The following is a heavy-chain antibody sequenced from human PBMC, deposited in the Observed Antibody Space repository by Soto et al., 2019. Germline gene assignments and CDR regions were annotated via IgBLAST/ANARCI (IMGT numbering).Heavy chain of an antibody. CDR1: GGTFSSYT. CDR2: IIPILGIA. CDR3: AAAAAAVVPDAEYHCYCMDV. D-gene: IGHD2-2*01. V-gene: IGHV1-69*02. J-gene: IGHJ6*03. Sequence: QVQLVQSGAEVKKPGSSVKVSCKASGGTFSSYTISWVRQAPGQGLEWMGRIIPILGIANYAKKFQGRVTIDADKTTSTAYMELSSLRSEDTAVYYCAAAAAAVVPDAEYHCYCMDVWCKGTTVTVSS.